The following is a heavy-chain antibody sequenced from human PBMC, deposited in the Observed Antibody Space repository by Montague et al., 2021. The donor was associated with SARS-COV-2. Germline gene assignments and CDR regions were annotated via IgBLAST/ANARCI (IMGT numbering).Heavy chain of an antibody. CDR2: IYYSGST. CDR1: GGSFSGYY. J-gene: IGHJ6*03. D-gene: IGHD3-3*01. V-gene: IGHV4-59*01. Sequence: SETLSLTCAVYGGSFSGYYWSWIRQPPGKGLEWIGYIYYSGSTNYNPSLKSGVTISVDTSKNQFSLKLSSVTAADTAVYYCARGPDHYDFWSGYYYYYMDVWGKGTTVTVSS. CDR3: ARGPDHYDFWSGYYYYYMDV.